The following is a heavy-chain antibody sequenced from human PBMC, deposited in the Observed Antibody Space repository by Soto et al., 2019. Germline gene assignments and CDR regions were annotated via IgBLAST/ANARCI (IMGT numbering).Heavy chain of an antibody. CDR1: GDSVSSNSAA. D-gene: IGHD6-19*01. CDR2: TYYRSKWYS. V-gene: IGHV6-1*01. Sequence: SQTLSLTCDISGDSVSSNSAAWNWIRQSPSRGLEWLGRTYYRSKWYSDYAVSVKSRITINPDTSKNQFSLQLSSVTPEDTAVHYCARYVASGGAIAVGPGIYYYYGLDVWGQGTTVTVSS. CDR3: ARYVASGGAIAVGPGIYYYYGLDV. J-gene: IGHJ6*02.